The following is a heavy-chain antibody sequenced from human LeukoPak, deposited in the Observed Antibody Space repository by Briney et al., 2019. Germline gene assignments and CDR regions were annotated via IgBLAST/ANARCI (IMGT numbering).Heavy chain of an antibody. D-gene: IGHD6-13*01. V-gene: IGHV4-4*02. CDR3: ARGHFGIAAAAGHDY. CDR1: GGSISSSNR. J-gene: IGHJ4*02. CDR2: IYHSGST. Sequence: SETLSLPCAVSGGSISSSNRWSWVRQPPGKGLEWIGEIYHSGSTNYNPSLKSRVTISVDKSKNQFSLKLSSVTAADTAVYYCARGHFGIAAAAGHDYWGQGTLVTVSS.